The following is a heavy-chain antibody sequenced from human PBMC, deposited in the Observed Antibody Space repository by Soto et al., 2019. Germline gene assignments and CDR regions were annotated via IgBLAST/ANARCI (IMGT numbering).Heavy chain of an antibody. D-gene: IGHD2-15*01. J-gene: IGHJ4*02. CDR2: LSSSSSTI. CDR3: ARDIDG. Sequence: EVQVVESGGGLVQPGGSLRLSCAASGFTFSYYSMNWVRQAPGKGLEWVSYLSSSSSTIFYADSVQGRFTISRDNAKNSLYLQMNSLRAEDTAVYYCARDIDGGGQGTLVTVSS. V-gene: IGHV3-48*01. CDR1: GFTFSYYS.